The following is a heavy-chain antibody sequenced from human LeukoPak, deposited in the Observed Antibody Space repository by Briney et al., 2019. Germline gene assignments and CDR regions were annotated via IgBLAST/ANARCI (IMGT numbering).Heavy chain of an antibody. J-gene: IGHJ3*02. CDR2: INTNTGNP. V-gene: IGHV7-4-1*02. D-gene: IGHD3-22*01. CDR1: GYTFTSYA. Sequence: GASVKVSCKASGYTFTSYAMNWVRQAPGQGLEWMGWINTNTGNPTYAQGFSGRFVFSLDTSVSTAYLQISSLKAEDTAVYYCAREDYYDSTEAFDIWGQGTMVTVSS. CDR3: AREDYYDSTEAFDI.